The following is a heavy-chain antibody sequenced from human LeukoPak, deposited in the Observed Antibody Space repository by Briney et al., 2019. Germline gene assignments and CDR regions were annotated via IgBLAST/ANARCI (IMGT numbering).Heavy chain of an antibody. V-gene: IGHV3-33*01. CDR3: ARDGGYHSSGPFDY. CDR1: GFTFSSHG. D-gene: IGHD3-22*01. CDR2: IWYDGSEK. Sequence: PGGSLRLSCAASGFTFSSHGMHWLRQAPGKGLEWVAIIWYDGSEKYYADFVTGRFTISRDNSKNTLYLQMNSLRAEDTAVYYCARDGGYHSSGPFDYWGPGTLVTVSS. J-gene: IGHJ4*02.